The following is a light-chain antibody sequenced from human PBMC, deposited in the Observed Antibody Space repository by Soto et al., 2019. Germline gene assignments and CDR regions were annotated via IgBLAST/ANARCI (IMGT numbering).Light chain of an antibody. V-gene: IGLV2-14*03. CDR1: SSDVGGYNY. CDR3: SSYTSSSTLVV. Sequence: QSALTQPASVSGSPGQSITISCTGTSSDVGGYNYVSWYQQHPGRAPKLMIYDVTNRPSGVSYRFSGSKSGNTASLTISGLQAEDEADYYCSSYTSSSTLVVFGGGNKLTVL. CDR2: DVT. J-gene: IGLJ2*01.